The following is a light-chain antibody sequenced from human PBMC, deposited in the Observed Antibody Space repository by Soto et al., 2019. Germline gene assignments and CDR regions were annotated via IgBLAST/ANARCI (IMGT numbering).Light chain of an antibody. V-gene: IGKV1-8*01. Sequence: AVLLTQSPSSFSASTGDRATITCRASQDIHNYLAWYQQVPGKAPKLLLYAASILQTGVPSRFSGSGSGTVITLTIDGLQSEDFATYFRQHYYNYPWTFGQGTTVE. CDR3: QHYYNYPWT. CDR1: QDIHNY. CDR2: AAS. J-gene: IGKJ1*01.